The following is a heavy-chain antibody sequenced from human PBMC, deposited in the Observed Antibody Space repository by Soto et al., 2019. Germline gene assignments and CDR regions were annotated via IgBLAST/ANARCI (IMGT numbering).Heavy chain of an antibody. CDR1: GFTVSTKS. J-gene: IGHJ4*02. D-gene: IGHD3-16*01. Sequence: EVQLVESGGGLVQPGGSLRLACAASGFTVSTKSMSWGRQAPGKGLERVSVMYSGGSTFYADSVRGRFTISRDNSKNTVNLQMNSLRAEDTAVYYCARYPWAADYWGQGTLVTVSS. V-gene: IGHV3-66*01. CDR3: ARYPWAADY. CDR2: MYSGGST.